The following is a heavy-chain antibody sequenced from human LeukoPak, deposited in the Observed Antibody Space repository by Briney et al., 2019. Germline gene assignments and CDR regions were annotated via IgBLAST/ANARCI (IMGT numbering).Heavy chain of an antibody. J-gene: IGHJ4*02. CDR3: ARGSDYFDY. CDR1: GASISSTNW. CDR2: FSGSGGTT. V-gene: IGHV3-23*01. Sequence: LSLTCAVSGASISSTNWWSWVRQAPGKGLEWVSVFSGSGGTTYYADSVKGRFTISRDNSKNTLYLQMNSLRAEDTAVYYCARGSDYFDYWGQGTLVTVSS.